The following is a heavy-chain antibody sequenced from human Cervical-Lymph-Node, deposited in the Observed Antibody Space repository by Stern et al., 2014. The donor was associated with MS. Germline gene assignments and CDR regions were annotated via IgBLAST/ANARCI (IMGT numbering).Heavy chain of an antibody. CDR3: ARDKVGATFPDEYYYYYGMDV. D-gene: IGHD1-26*01. CDR2: ISSSSSYI. Sequence: VQLGESGGGLVKPGGSLRLSCAASGFTFSSYSMNWVRQAPGKGLEWVSSISSSSSYIYYADSVKGRFTISRDNAKNSLYLQMNSLRAEDTAVYYCARDKVGATFPDEYYYYYGMDVWGQGTTVTVSS. J-gene: IGHJ6*02. V-gene: IGHV3-21*01. CDR1: GFTFSSYS.